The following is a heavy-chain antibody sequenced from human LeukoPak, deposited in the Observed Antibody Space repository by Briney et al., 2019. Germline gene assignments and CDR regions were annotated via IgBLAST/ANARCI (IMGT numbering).Heavy chain of an antibody. CDR1: GGSISSGDYY. J-gene: IGHJ4*02. D-gene: IGHD3-10*01. Sequence: PSQTLSLTCTVSGGSISSGDYYWSWIRQPPGEGLEWIGYIYYSGSTYYNPSLKSRVTISVDTSKNQFSLKLSSVTAADTAVYYCARVPRDTMVRGVIEDWGQGTLVTVSS. CDR2: IYYSGST. CDR3: ARVPRDTMVRGVIED. V-gene: IGHV4-30-4*01.